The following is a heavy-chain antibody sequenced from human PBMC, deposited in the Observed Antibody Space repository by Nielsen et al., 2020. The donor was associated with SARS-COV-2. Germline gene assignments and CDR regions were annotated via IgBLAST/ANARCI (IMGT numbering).Heavy chain of an antibody. J-gene: IGHJ4*02. CDR2: MSGSSSYI. D-gene: IGHD3-16*01. V-gene: IGHV3-11*05. CDR1: GFTFSDYY. Sequence: GGSLRLSCAGSGFTFSDYYMSWIRQAPGKGLEWVAQMSGSSSYIHYADSVKGRYTISKDSAKNSLYLQMNSLRVEDTAVYYCAREGRRLPLDYWGQGTLVTVSS. CDR3: AREGRRLPLDY.